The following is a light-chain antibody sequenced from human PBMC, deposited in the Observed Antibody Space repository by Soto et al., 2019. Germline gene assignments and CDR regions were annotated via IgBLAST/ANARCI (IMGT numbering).Light chain of an antibody. CDR3: QQYGSSAPIT. J-gene: IGKJ5*01. CDR2: DAS. V-gene: IGKV3-15*01. CDR1: QSIGST. Sequence: EIVMTQSPATLSVSPGERVTLSCRASQSIGSTLAWYQQKPGQTPRLLIYDASTRATGIPARFSGIGSGTEFTLIISSLQSEDFALYYCQQYGSSAPITFGQGTRLEIK.